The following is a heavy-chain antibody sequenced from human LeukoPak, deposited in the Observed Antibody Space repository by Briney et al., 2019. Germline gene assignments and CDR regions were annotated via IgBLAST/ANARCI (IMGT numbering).Heavy chain of an antibody. D-gene: IGHD6-19*01. CDR2: IHYSGTT. CDR3: ARNPYSSGWYCYFDY. J-gene: IGHJ4*02. V-gene: IGHV4-39*01. CDR1: GDSISSSIHS. Sequence: PSETLSLTSIVSGDSISSSIHSWGWIRQSPGKELEWIGSIHYSGTTYYNPSLKSRVTTSVDTSKNQFSLRLNSVTAADTAVYYCARNPYSSGWYCYFDYWGQGTLVTVSS.